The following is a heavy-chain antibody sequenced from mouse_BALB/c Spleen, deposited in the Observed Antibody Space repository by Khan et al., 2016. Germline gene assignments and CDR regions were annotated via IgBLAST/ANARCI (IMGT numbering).Heavy chain of an antibody. Sequence: QVRLQQSGPGLVQPSQSLSITCTVSGFSLTSYGVHWFRQSPGKGLEWLGVIWSGGSTDYNAAFISRLSISKDNSKSQVFFKMNSLQANDTAIYYCARNYGSSLYWYFDVWGAGTTVTVSS. J-gene: IGHJ1*01. CDR1: GFSLTSYG. CDR2: IWSGGST. V-gene: IGHV2-2*02. D-gene: IGHD1-1*01. CDR3: ARNYGSSLYWYFDV.